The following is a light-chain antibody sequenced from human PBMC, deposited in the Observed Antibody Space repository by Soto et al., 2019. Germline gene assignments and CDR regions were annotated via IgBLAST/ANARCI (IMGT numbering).Light chain of an antibody. V-gene: IGLV2-14*01. CDR1: SSDVGGYNY. CDR2: AVT. J-gene: IGLJ2*01. CDR3: SSYTSSSTLVI. Sequence: QSVLTQPASVSGSPGQSITISCTGTSSDVGGYNYVSWYQQHPGKAPKLIISAVTYRPSGVSNRFSGSKSGNTASLTISGPQAEDEADYYCSSYTSSSTLVIFGGGTKLTVL.